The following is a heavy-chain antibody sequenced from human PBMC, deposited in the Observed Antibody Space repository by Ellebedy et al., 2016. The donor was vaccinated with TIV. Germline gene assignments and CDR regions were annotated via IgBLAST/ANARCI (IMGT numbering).Heavy chain of an antibody. V-gene: IGHV3-7*03. J-gene: IGHJ4*02. D-gene: IGHD5-12*01. Sequence: GESLKISCAASGFTFSNYWMKWVRQAPGKGLEWVANIKQDGSEKYYVDSVKGRFTISRDNAKNSLFQQMNSLRVEDTAVYFCARGGYGRPFDCWGQGTLVTVSS. CDR3: ARGGYGRPFDC. CDR1: GFTFSNYW. CDR2: IKQDGSEK.